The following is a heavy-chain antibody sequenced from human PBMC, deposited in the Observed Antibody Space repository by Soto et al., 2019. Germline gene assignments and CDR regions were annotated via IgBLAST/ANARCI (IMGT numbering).Heavy chain of an antibody. Sequence: EVQLLESGGGLVQPGGSLRLACGVSGFTFTNYAMNWVRQAPGKGLEWVSTISARGDRTFYADSVKGRFTISRDESKNTVYLQMNSLRADDTALYYCAKSIGGLWVGDPTCGMDVWGQGTTVTVSS. D-gene: IGHD3-10*01. J-gene: IGHJ6*02. CDR2: ISARGDRT. V-gene: IGHV3-23*01. CDR3: AKSIGGLWVGDPTCGMDV. CDR1: GFTFTNYA.